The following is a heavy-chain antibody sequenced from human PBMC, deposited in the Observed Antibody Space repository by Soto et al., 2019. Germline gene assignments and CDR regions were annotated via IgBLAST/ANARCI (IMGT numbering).Heavy chain of an antibody. D-gene: IGHD6-19*01. Sequence: IYWISWVRQMPGKGLEWMGRIDPSDSYTNYSPSFQGHVTISADKSISTAYLQWSSLKASDTAMYYCARRGGGSSGLWYYYYGMDVWGQGTTVTVSS. CDR3: ARRGGGSSGLWYYYYGMDV. CDR2: IDPSDSYT. J-gene: IGHJ6*02. V-gene: IGHV5-10-1*01. CDR1: IYW.